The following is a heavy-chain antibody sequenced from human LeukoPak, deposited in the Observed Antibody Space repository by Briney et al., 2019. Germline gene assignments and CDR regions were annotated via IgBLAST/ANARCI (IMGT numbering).Heavy chain of an antibody. CDR1: GFTFSTCA. CDR2: ITGSGGTT. Sequence: GGSLRLSCAVSGFTFSTCAMAWVRQTPEKGLEWVSSITGSGGTTYYADSVKGRFSISRDNSKNTLFLQMNNLRVEDTAVYYCARYAAVSGTNWFDLWGQGTLVTVSS. CDR3: ARYAAVSGTNWFDL. V-gene: IGHV3-23*01. J-gene: IGHJ5*02. D-gene: IGHD6-19*01.